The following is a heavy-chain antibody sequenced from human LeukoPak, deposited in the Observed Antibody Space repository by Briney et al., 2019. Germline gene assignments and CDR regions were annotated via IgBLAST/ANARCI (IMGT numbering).Heavy chain of an antibody. CDR2: ISYDGSNK. CDR1: GFTFSSYA. V-gene: IGHV3-30*04. J-gene: IGHJ4*02. CDR3: ARARRPAFLIAVARTSYYFDY. Sequence: GGSLGLSCAASGFTFSSYAMHWVRQAPGKGLEWVAVISYDGSNKYYADSVKGRFTISRDNSKNTLYLQMNSLRAEDTAVYYCARARRPAFLIAVARTSYYFDYWGQGTLVTVSS. D-gene: IGHD6-19*01.